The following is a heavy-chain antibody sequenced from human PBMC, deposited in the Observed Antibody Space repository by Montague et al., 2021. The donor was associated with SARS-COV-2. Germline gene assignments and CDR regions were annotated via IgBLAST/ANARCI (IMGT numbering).Heavy chain of an antibody. D-gene: IGHD5-12*01. Sequence: SETLSLTCTVSGASVRTYYWSWIRQSAGKKLEWMGRLYTSGSTYYNPSFKSRVAMSLDTSKNLFSLNLSSVTAADTAVYYCARDGADYSFAYYHEMDVWGQGIAVTVSS. V-gene: IGHV4-4*07. J-gene: IGHJ6*02. CDR3: ARDGADYSFAYYHEMDV. CDR1: GASVRTYY. CDR2: LYTSGST.